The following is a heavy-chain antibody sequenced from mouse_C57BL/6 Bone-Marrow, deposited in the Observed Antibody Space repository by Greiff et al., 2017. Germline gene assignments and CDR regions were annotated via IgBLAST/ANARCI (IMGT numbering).Heavy chain of an antibody. V-gene: IGHV1-26*01. Sequence: VKLQQSGPELVKPGASVKISCKASGYTFTDYYMNWVKQSHGKSLEWIGDINPNNGGTSYNQKFKGKATLTVDKSSSTAYMELRSLTSEDAAVYYCTRSYAMDYWGQGTSVTVSS. CDR2: INPNNGGT. J-gene: IGHJ4*01. CDR3: TRSYAMDY. CDR1: GYTFTDYY.